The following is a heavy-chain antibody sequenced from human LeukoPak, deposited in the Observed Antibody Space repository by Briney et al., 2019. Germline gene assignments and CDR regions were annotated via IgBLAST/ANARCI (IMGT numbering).Heavy chain of an antibody. CDR3: ARDCSSNSCQGWHVFDF. CDR1: EFTFSTYS. CDR2: ISDSGSTT. V-gene: IGHV3-48*01. Sequence: PGGSLRLSCITSEFTFSTYSMNWVRQAPGKGLEWVSHISDSGSTTQYADSMKGRFTISRDNAKNSLYLQMTSLRAEDTAVYYCARDCSSNSCQGWHVFDFWGQGTMVTVSS. D-gene: IGHD2-2*01. J-gene: IGHJ3*01.